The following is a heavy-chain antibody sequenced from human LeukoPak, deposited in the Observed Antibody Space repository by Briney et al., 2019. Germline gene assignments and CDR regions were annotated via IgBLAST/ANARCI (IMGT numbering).Heavy chain of an antibody. Sequence: SETLSLTCAVSGYSISSGYYWGWIRQPPGKGLEWIGSIYHGGGTYYNPSLKSRVTISVDTSKNQFSLKLSSVTAADTAVYYCAREGNSGTYFKGEDFDYWGQGTLVTVSS. CDR3: AREGNSGTYFKGEDFDY. V-gene: IGHV4-38-2*02. CDR2: IYHGGGT. J-gene: IGHJ4*02. D-gene: IGHD1-26*01. CDR1: GYSISSGYY.